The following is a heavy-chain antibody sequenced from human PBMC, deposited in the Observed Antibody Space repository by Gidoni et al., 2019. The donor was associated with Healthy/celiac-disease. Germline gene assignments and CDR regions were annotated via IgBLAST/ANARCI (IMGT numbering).Heavy chain of an antibody. CDR1: GFTFSNSW. CDR3: TTGIAAAGTDY. J-gene: IGHJ4*02. V-gene: IGHV3-15*01. CDR2: SKIKTDGGTT. D-gene: IGHD6-13*01. Sequence: EVQLVESGGGLVKPGGSLRLPCAASGFTFSNSWMSWVRQAPGKGLEWVGRSKIKTDGGTTDYAAPVKGRFTISRDDSKNTLYLQMNSLKTEDTAVYYCTTGIAAAGTDYWGQGTLVTVSS.